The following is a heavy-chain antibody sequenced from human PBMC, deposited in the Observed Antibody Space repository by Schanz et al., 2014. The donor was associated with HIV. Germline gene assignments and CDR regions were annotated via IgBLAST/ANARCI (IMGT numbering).Heavy chain of an antibody. D-gene: IGHD3-3*01. CDR2: ISYEGRKK. Sequence: QVQLVESGGGVVQPGRSLRLSCAASGFTFSSYGMHWVRQAPGKGLEWVAVISYEGRKKYYADSVKGRFTISRDNSKNTLYLQMNSLRAEDTAVYYCAKDQGYDFWSGYYNYYDMDVWGQGTTVTVSS. J-gene: IGHJ6*02. V-gene: IGHV3-30*18. CDR1: GFTFSSYG. CDR3: AKDQGYDFWSGYYNYYDMDV.